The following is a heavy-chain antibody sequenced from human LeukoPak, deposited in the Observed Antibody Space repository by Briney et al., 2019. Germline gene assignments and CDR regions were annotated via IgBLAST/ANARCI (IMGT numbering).Heavy chain of an antibody. CDR2: ISGSGGST. CDR3: AKDKRSGSILDAFDI. D-gene: IGHD3-3*01. J-gene: IGHJ3*02. V-gene: IGHV3-23*01. CDR1: GFTFSSYA. Sequence: GGSLRLSCAASGFTFSSYAMSWVRQAPGKGLEWVSAISGSGGSTYYADSMKGRFTISRDNSKNTLYLQMNSLRAEDTAVYYCAKDKRSGSILDAFDIWGQGTMVTVSS.